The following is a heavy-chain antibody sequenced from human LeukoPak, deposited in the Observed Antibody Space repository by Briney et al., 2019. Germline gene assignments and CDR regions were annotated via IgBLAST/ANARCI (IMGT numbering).Heavy chain of an antibody. D-gene: IGHD5-24*01. CDR1: GGSISSGGYS. CDR2: IYHSGST. V-gene: IGHV4-30-2*01. CDR3: ARSGAYGYFDP. Sequence: SQTLSLTCAVSGGSISSGGYSWSWIRQPPGKGLEWIGYIYHSGSTYYNPSLKSRVTISVDRSKNQFSLKLSSVTAADTAVYYCARSGAYGYFDPWGQGTLVTVSS. J-gene: IGHJ5*02.